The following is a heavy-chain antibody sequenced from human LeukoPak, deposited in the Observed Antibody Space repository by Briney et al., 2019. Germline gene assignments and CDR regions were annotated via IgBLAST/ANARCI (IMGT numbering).Heavy chain of an antibody. CDR1: GGSISSSSYY. V-gene: IGHV4-39*01. J-gene: IGHJ5*02. CDR3: ARQYLRESSWFHKGESDNWFDP. D-gene: IGHD6-13*01. Sequence: SETLSLTCTVSGGSISSSSYYWGWIRQPPGKGLEWIGSIYYSGSTYYNPSLKSRVTISVDTSKNQFSLKLSSVTAADTAVYYCARQYLRESSWFHKGESDNWFDPSGQGTLVTVSS. CDR2: IYYSGST.